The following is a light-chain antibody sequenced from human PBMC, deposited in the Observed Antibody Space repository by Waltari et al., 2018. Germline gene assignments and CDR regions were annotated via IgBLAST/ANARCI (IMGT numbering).Light chain of an antibody. CDR1: QSVDSW. Sequence: DIQMTRSPSSLSTFVGDRVTITCRASQSVDSWLAWYQQKPGKAPNLLIYRTSSLESGVPPRFSGSGFGTEFTLTISSLQPDDFATYYCQQYKTYSRTFGQGTKVEIK. CDR2: RTS. J-gene: IGKJ1*01. V-gene: IGKV1-5*03. CDR3: QQYKTYSRT.